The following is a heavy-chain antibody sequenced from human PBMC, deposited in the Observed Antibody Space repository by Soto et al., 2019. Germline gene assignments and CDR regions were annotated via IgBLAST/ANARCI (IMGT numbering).Heavy chain of an antibody. V-gene: IGHV4-59*01. CDR3: ARSSSFFGETFDP. CDR1: GGSISSYY. D-gene: IGHD3-3*01. J-gene: IGHJ5*02. CDR2: IYCSGST. Sequence: SETLSLTCTVSGGSISSYYWSWIRQPPGKGLEWIGYIYCSGSTNYNPSLKSRVTTSVDTSKNQFSLKLSSVTAADTAVYYCARSSSFFGETFDPWGQGTLVTVSS.